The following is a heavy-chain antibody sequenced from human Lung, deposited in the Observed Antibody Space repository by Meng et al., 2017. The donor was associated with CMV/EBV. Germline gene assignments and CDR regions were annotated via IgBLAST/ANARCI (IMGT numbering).Heavy chain of an antibody. CDR3: VRHIIVVPARGYGVDV. D-gene: IGHD2-2*01. V-gene: IGHV4-38-2*01. CDR2: CDSGDT. Sequence: SETLSLXCHVSGHSISSDYFWGWVRQSPGTGLEWVGICDSGDTFYNPSLKSRVAISVDTSANQFSLTLRSVTAADTAVYYCVRHIIVVPARGYGVDVWGQGTTVTV. J-gene: IGHJ6*02. CDR1: GHSISSDYF.